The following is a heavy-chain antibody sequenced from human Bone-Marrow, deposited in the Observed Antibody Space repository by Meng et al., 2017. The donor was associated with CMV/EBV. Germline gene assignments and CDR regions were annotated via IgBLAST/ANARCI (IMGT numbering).Heavy chain of an antibody. J-gene: IGHJ4*02. Sequence: ASVKVSCKASGYTFTAHYFHWVRQAPGQGLEWMGWINPNSGGTNYAQKFQGRVTMTRDTSISTAYMELSRLRSDDTAVYYCARNRITMVRGVIIHFDYWGQGTLVTVAS. V-gene: IGHV1-2*02. CDR1: GYTFTAHY. D-gene: IGHD3-10*01. CDR2: INPNSGGT. CDR3: ARNRITMVRGVIIHFDY.